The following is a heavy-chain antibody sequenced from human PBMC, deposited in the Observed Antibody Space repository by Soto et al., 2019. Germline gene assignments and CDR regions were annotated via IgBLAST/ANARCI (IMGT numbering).Heavy chain of an antibody. J-gene: IGHJ5*02. CDR2: IYYSGST. CDR1: GGSVSSGSYY. D-gene: IGHD3-3*02. V-gene: IGHV4-61*01. Sequence: PSETLSLTCTVSGGSVSSGSYYWSWIRQPPGKGLECIGYIYYSGSTNYNPSLKSRVTISVDTSKNQFSLKLSSVTAADTAVYYCASVISSCAAATYIDSWGLGTALTISS. CDR3: ASVISSCAAATYIDS.